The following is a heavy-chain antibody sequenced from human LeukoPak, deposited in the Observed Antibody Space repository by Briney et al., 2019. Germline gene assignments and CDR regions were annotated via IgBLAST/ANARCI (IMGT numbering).Heavy chain of an antibody. V-gene: IGHV3-30-3*01. CDR1: GFTFSRYA. CDR2: ISYDGSNE. J-gene: IGHJ3*02. CDR3: AREAEAFDI. Sequence: GGSRRLSCAASGFTFSRYAMHWVRQAPGKGLEWVAVISYDGSNEYYADSVKGRFTISRDNSKNTLYLQMNSLRPEDTAVYYCAREAEAFDIWGQGTMVTVSS.